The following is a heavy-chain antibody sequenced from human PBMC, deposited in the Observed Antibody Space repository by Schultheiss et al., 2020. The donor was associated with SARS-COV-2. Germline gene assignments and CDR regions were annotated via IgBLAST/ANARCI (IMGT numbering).Heavy chain of an antibody. J-gene: IGHJ4*02. Sequence: LKISCAASGFTFDDYAMHWVRQAPGKGLEWVSGISWNSGSIGYADSVKGRFTISRDNSKNTLYLQMNSLRAEDTAVYYCASAVPGVRFGESLQFDHWGQGSLVTVSS. CDR1: GFTFDDYA. D-gene: IGHD3-10*01. V-gene: IGHV3-9*01. CDR3: ASAVPGVRFGESLQFDH. CDR2: ISWNSGSI.